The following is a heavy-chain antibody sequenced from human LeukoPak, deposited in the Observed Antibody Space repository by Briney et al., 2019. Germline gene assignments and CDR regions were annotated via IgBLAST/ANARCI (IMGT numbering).Heavy chain of an antibody. Sequence: PSETLSLTCTVSGGSIRGYYWSWIRQPAGKGLEWIGRISSSGSTNYNPSLKSRVTISVDTSKNQFSLKLSSVTAADTAVYYCARRRYGDYEFDYWGQGTLVTVSS. V-gene: IGHV4-4*07. D-gene: IGHD4-17*01. CDR1: GGSIRGYY. J-gene: IGHJ4*02. CDR3: ARRRYGDYEFDY. CDR2: ISSSGST.